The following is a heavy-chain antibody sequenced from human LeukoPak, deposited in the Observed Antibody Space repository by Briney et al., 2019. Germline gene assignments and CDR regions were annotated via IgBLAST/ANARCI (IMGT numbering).Heavy chain of an antibody. CDR1: GGSISSYY. CDR2: IYYSGST. J-gene: IGHJ5*02. CDR3: ARGGGYCSSTSCYRYWFDP. D-gene: IGHD2-2*02. V-gene: IGHV4-59*01. Sequence: NASETLSLTCTVSGGSISSYYWSWIRQPPGKGLEWIGYIYYSGSTNYNPSLKSRVTISVDTSKNQFSLKLSSVTAADTAVYYCARGGGYCSSTSCYRYWFDPWGQGTLVTVSS.